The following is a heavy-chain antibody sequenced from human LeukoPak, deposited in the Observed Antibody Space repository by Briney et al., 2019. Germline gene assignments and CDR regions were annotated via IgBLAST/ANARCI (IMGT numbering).Heavy chain of an antibody. V-gene: IGHV3-9*01. CDR3: AKAMELWTNDAFDI. J-gene: IGHJ3*02. Sequence: GRSLRLSCAASGFTFDDYAMHWVRQAPGKGLEWVSGISWNSGSIGYADSVKGRFTIFRDNAKNSLYLQMNSLRAEDTALYYCAKAMELWTNDAFDIWGQGTMVTVSS. CDR2: ISWNSGSI. CDR1: GFTFDDYA. D-gene: IGHD5-18*01.